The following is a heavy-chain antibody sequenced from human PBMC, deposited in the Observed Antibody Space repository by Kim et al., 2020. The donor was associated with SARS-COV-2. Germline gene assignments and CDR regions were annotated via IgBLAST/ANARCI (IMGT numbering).Heavy chain of an antibody. V-gene: IGHV4-34*01. CDR1: GGSFSGYY. CDR2: INHSGST. D-gene: IGHD3-16*02. Sequence: SETLSLTCAVYGGSFSGYYWSWIRQPPGKGLEWIGEINHSGSTNYNPSLKSRVTISVDTSKNQFSLKLSSVTAADTAVYYCARGRYYDYVWGSYRSTYRFDYWGQGTLVTVSS. CDR3: ARGRYYDYVWGSYRSTYRFDY. J-gene: IGHJ4*02.